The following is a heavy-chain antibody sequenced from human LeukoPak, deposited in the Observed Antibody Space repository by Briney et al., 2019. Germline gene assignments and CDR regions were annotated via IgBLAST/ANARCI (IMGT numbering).Heavy chain of an antibody. CDR3: ARAFQSLGGLSLPDY. CDR1: GYTFTSYG. Sequence: GASVKVSCKASGYTFTSYGISWVRLAPGQGLEWMGWIHPSTGNPAYAQGFTGRFVFSLDTSVSATYLQISSLKAEDTAVYFCARAFQSLGGLSLPDYWGQGTLVTVSS. V-gene: IGHV7-4-1*02. CDR2: IHPSTGNP. J-gene: IGHJ4*02. D-gene: IGHD3-16*02.